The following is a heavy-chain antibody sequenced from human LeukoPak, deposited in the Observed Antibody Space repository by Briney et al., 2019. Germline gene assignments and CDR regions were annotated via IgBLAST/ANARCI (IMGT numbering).Heavy chain of an antibody. V-gene: IGHV3-21*01. CDR2: ITGGVINT. J-gene: IGHJ4*02. CDR3: ARAGVAVAGAGLDY. D-gene: IGHD6-13*01. Sequence: PGGSLRLSCAASGFTFRSYSMNWVRQAPGKGLEWVSSITGGVINTYYPDSVKGRFTISRDNAKNSLYLQMNSLRAEDTAVYYCARAGVAVAGAGLDYWGQGTLAPVSS. CDR1: GFTFRSYS.